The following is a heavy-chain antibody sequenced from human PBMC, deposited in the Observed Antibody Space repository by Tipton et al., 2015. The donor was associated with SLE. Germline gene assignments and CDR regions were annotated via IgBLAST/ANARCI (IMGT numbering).Heavy chain of an antibody. CDR1: GFTFSSYG. V-gene: IGHV3-30*02. CDR2: IRYDGSNK. CDR3: AKDLDSSGWFLDAFDI. Sequence: SLRLSCAASGFTFSSYGMHWVRQAPGKGLEWVAFIRYDGSNKYYADSVKGRFTISRDNSKNTLYLQMNSLRAEDTAVYYCAKDLDSSGWFLDAFDIWGQGTMVTVSS. J-gene: IGHJ3*02. D-gene: IGHD6-19*01.